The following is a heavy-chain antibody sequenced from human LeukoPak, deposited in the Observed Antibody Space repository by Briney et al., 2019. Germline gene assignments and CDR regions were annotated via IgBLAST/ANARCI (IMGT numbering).Heavy chain of an antibody. CDR1: GFTFSSYW. CDR2: IKQDGSEK. Sequence: GGSLRLSCAASGFTFSSYWVSWVRQAPGKGLEWVANIKQDGSEKYYVDSVKGRFTISRDNAKNSLYLQMNSLRAEDTAVYYCARAADTMVRGVTVYYYYGMDVWGKGTTVTVSS. D-gene: IGHD3-10*01. V-gene: IGHV3-7*03. CDR3: ARAADTMVRGVTVYYYYGMDV. J-gene: IGHJ6*04.